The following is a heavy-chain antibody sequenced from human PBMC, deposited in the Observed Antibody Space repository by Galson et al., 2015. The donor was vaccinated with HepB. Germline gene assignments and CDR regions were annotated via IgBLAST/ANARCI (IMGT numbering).Heavy chain of an antibody. CDR2: IYSGGST. CDR1: GFTVSSNY. Sequence: SLRLSCAASGFTVSSNYMSWVRQAPGKGLEWVSVIYSGGSTYYADSVKGRFTISRDNSKNTLYLQMNSLRAEDTAVYYCVRDITDYGMDVWGQGTTVTVSS. V-gene: IGHV3-53*01. J-gene: IGHJ6*02. D-gene: IGHD3-3*01. CDR3: VRDITDYGMDV.